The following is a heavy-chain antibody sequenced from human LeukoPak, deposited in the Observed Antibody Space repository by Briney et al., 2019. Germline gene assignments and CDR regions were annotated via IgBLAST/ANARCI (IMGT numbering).Heavy chain of an antibody. CDR1: GLTFSSYC. CDR3: ARASSTSCYY. Sequence: AGGSLRLSCAASGLTFSSYCTRWVRQAPGKGLVWVSRIHSDGGTTSYADSVKGLFTISRDNAKNTLYLQMNSLRAEDTAVYYFARASSTSCYYWGQGTLVTDSS. J-gene: IGHJ4*02. V-gene: IGHV3-74*01. D-gene: IGHD2-2*01. CDR2: IHSDGGTT.